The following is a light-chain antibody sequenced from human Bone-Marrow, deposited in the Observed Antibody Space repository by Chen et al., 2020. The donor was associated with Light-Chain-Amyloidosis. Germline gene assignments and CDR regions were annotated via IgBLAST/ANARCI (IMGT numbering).Light chain of an antibody. CDR2: DDS. J-gene: IGLJ3*02. Sequence: SYVLTQPSSVSVAPGQTATIACGGNNIGSTSVHWYQQTPGQAPLLVVYDDSDRPSGMTERLSGSNSGNRATLTIGRVEGGDEADDYCQVWDRSSDRPVFGGGTKLTVL. V-gene: IGLV3-21*02. CDR1: NIGSTS. CDR3: QVWDRSSDRPV.